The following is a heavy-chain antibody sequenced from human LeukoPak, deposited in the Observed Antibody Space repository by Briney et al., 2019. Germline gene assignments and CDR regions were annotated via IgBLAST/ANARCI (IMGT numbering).Heavy chain of an antibody. CDR1: GISISTYY. J-gene: IGHJ4*01. CDR3: AGGPSGTASGD. Sequence: PSETLSLTCAVSGISISTYYWSWIRQPAGKGLEWIGRIYTSGNTNYKPSLRSRLTISVDRSKNLLSLKLTSLTAADTAVYYCAGGPSGTASGDWGHGTLVTVSS. V-gene: IGHV4-4*07. CDR2: IYTSGNT. D-gene: IGHD1-1*01.